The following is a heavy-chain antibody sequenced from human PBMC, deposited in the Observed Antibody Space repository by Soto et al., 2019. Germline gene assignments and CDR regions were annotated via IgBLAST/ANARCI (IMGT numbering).Heavy chain of an antibody. V-gene: IGHV4-34*01. CDR1: GGSFSGYY. Sequence: QVQLQQWGAGLLKPSETLSLTCAVYGGSFSGYYWSWIRQPPGKGLEWIGEINHSGSTNYNPSLKSRVTISVDTSKNQCSLTLSSVTAADTDVYYCARGPSKSSFRGYSYYYMDVWGKGTTVTVSS. CDR3: ARGPSKSSFRGYSYYYMDV. J-gene: IGHJ6*03. CDR2: INHSGST.